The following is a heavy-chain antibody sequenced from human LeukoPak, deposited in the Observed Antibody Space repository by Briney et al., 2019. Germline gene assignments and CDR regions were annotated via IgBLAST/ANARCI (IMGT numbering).Heavy chain of an antibody. CDR3: ARESGYGYWSY. J-gene: IGHJ4*02. CDR2: IIPILGIA. CDR1: GGTFSSYA. Sequence: SVKVSCKASGGTFSSYAISWVRQAPGQGLEWVGRIIPILGIANYAQKFQGRVTITADKSTSTAYMELSSLRSEDTAVYYCARESGYGYWSYWGQGTLVTVSS. V-gene: IGHV1-69*04. D-gene: IGHD5-18*01.